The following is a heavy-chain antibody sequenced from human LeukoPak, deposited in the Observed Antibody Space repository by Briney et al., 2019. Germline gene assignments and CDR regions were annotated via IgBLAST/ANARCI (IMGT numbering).Heavy chain of an antibody. CDR1: GFTFSSFA. D-gene: IGHD3-3*01. V-gene: IGHV3-23*01. J-gene: IGHJ4*02. CDR3: AKAPNNFWSGATRYFDD. CDR2: ISVSGDST. Sequence: GGSLRLSCAASGFTFSSFAMSWVRQAPGKGLEWVSTISVSGDSTNYADSVKGRFTMSRDNSKNTLYLQMNGLRAEDTAVYYCAKAPNNFWSGATRYFDDWGQGTLVTVSS.